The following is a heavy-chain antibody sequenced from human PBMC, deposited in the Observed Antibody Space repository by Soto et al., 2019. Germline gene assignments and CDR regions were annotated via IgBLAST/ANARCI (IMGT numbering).Heavy chain of an antibody. D-gene: IGHD7-27*01. V-gene: IGHV4-34*01. CDR1: GGSFSGYY. CDR3: ARGWVEYYYGMDV. J-gene: IGHJ6*02. CDR2: INHSGST. Sequence: PSETLSLTCAVYGGSFSGYYWSWIRQPPGKGLEWIGEINHSGSTNYNPSLKSRVTISVYTSKNQFSLKLSSVTAADTAVYYCARGWVEYYYGMDVLGQGTTVTVSS.